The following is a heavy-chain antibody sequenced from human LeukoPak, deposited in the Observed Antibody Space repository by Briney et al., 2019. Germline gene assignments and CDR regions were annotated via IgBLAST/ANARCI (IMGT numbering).Heavy chain of an antibody. D-gene: IGHD3-16*01. V-gene: IGHV3-30*04. CDR3: ASPGPAYSYYFDS. CDR2: ISYDGSNK. Sequence: GGSLRLSCAASGFTFSSYAMHWVRQAPGKGLEWVAVISYDGSNKYYADSVKGRFTISRDNSKNTLYLQMNSLRAEDTAVYYCASPGPAYSYYFDSWGQGTLVTVSS. J-gene: IGHJ4*02. CDR1: GFTFSSYA.